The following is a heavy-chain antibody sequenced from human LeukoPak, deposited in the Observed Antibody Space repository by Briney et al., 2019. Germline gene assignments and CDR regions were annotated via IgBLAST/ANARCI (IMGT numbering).Heavy chain of an antibody. V-gene: IGHV1-8*01. J-gene: IGHJ6*03. CDR2: MNPNSGNT. CDR1: GCTFTSYD. CDR3: AREMAAAGRQRYYYYYYMDV. D-gene: IGHD6-13*01. Sequence: GASVKVSCKASGCTFTSYDINWVRQATGQGLEWMGWMNPNSGNTGYAQKFQGRVTMTRNTSISTAYMELSSLRSEDTAVYYCAREMAAAGRQRYYYYYYMDVWGKGTTVTVSS.